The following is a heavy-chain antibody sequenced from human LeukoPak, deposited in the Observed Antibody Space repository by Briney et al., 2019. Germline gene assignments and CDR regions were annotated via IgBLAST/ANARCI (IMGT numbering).Heavy chain of an antibody. J-gene: IGHJ4*02. CDR3: ARGGDILLTPMAFDY. V-gene: IGHV3-74*01. CDR1: GFIFSNYW. CDR2: ISRDGTSS. Sequence: RGSLRLSCAASGFIFSNYWMHWVRQAPGKGLVWVSRISRDGTSSSYADSVKGRFTISRDNAKNTLYLQMNSLRADDTAVYYCARGGDILLTPMAFDYWGQGTLVTVSS. D-gene: IGHD2-8*02.